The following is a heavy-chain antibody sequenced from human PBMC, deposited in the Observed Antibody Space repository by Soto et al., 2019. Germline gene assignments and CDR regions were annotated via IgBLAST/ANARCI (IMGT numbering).Heavy chain of an antibody. V-gene: IGHV1-8*01. CDR2: VNPHNGDT. D-gene: IGHD3-10*01. Sequence: QVPLVQSGAELKKPGASVKVSCKASGYTFSNYDMTWVRQATGQVPEWIGWVNPHNGDTGYAQKFQGRVTLTTDISTTTAYLELTSLRSEETAFDYCAKVSTKGSALAFDYWGQGTLITVSS. CDR3: AKVSTKGSALAFDY. CDR1: GYTFSNYD. J-gene: IGHJ4*02.